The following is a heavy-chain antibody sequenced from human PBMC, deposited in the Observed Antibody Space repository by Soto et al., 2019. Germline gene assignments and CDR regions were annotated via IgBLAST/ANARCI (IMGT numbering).Heavy chain of an antibody. CDR2: VSGGGDAT. CDR3: VRKIVGTTTIGAYWSFNL. D-gene: IGHD1-1*01. Sequence: EVQLLESGGGLVQPGGSLRLSCAASGFTFSSFARNWVRQAPGKGLEWFSGVSGGGDATFYADSGKGRFTISSVHSTTTLYFHMNSMRAQDTAVYYCVRKIVGTTTIGAYWSFNLWGRGTLVTVAT. J-gene: IGHJ2*01. V-gene: IGHV3-23*01. CDR1: GFTFSSFA.